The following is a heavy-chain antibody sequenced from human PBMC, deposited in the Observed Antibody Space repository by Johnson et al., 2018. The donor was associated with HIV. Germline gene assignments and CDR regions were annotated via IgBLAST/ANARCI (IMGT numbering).Heavy chain of an antibody. V-gene: IGHV3-30*19. D-gene: IGHD3-22*01. CDR2: ISYDGSNK. J-gene: IGHJ3*02. CDR3: VRRFYDSSAFDI. CDR1: GFTFSSYG. Sequence: QVQLVESGGGVVQPGVSLRLSCAASGFTFSSYGMHWVRQAPGKGLEWVAVISYDGSNKYYADSVKGRFTISRDNSKNTLFLQMNSLRAEDTAVYYCVRRFYDSSAFDIWGQGTLVTVSS.